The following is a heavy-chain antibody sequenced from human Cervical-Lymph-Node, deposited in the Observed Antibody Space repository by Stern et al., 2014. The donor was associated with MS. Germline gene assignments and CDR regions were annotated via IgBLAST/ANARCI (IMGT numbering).Heavy chain of an antibody. J-gene: IGHJ2*01. CDR1: GGSIGSPGYY. Sequence: MQLVESGPGLVRPSQTLSLTCTVSGGSIGSPGYYWSWIRQPAGKGPEWLGRGSPTGRTNYKPSLKSRVTISVDTSKNQFSLRLTSVTAEDTAVYYCARDFMIVVGGDHWYFDLWGRGTPVIVSS. V-gene: IGHV4-61*02. CDR3: ARDFMIVVGGDHWYFDL. CDR2: GSPTGRT. D-gene: IGHD3-22*01.